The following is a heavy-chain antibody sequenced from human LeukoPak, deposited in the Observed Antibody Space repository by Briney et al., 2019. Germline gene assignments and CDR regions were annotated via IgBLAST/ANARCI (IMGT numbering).Heavy chain of an antibody. Sequence: ASVKVSCKASGYTFTSYIISWVRQAPGQGLEWMGWINAYNGNTDYAQRVQGRVTMTTDTSTSTAYMELRSLRSDDTAVYYCARDRHIAAAVYYYYMDVWDKGTPVTVSS. CDR1: GYTFTSYI. CDR2: INAYNGNT. CDR3: ARDRHIAAAVYYYYMDV. D-gene: IGHD6-13*01. V-gene: IGHV1-18*04. J-gene: IGHJ6*03.